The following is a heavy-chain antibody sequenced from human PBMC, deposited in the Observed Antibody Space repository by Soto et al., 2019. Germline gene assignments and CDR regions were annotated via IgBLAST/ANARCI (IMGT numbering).Heavy chain of an antibody. D-gene: IGHD6-13*01. V-gene: IGHV4-34*01. J-gene: IGHJ4*02. Sequence: LSLTCAVYDGSFSGYYWSWIRQPPGKGLEWIGEINHSGGTNYNPSLESRVTISVDASKNQFSLKLTSVTAADTAVYYCARGHLGYSSSWSGFDYWGQGTLVTVSS. CDR2: INHSGGT. CDR1: DGSFSGYY. CDR3: ARGHLGYSSSWSGFDY.